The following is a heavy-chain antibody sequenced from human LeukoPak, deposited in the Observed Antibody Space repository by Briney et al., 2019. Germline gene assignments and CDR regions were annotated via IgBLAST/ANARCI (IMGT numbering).Heavy chain of an antibody. J-gene: IGHJ4*02. CDR3: ARAAVRAGYEIEYYFDY. Sequence: GASVKVSCKASGGTFSSYAISWVRQAPGQGLEWMGRIIPILGIANYAQKFQGRVTITADKSTSTAYMELSSLRSEDTAVYYCARAAVRAGYEIEYYFDYWGQGTLVTVSS. D-gene: IGHD1-1*01. CDR1: GGTFSSYA. V-gene: IGHV1-69*04. CDR2: IIPILGIA.